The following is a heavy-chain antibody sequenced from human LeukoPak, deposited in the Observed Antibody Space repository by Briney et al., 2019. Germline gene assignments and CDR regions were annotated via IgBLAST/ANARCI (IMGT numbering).Heavy chain of an antibody. CDR1: GGTFSSYA. J-gene: IGHJ4*02. V-gene: IGHV1-69*01. D-gene: IGHD3-9*01. Sequence: SVRVSCKASGGTFSSYAISWVRQAPGQWLEWMGGIIPIFGTANYAQKFQGRVTITADESTSTAYMELSSLRSEDTAVYYCVRDYDILTGRTYRLDYWGQGTLVTASS. CDR2: IIPIFGTA. CDR3: VRDYDILTGRTYRLDY.